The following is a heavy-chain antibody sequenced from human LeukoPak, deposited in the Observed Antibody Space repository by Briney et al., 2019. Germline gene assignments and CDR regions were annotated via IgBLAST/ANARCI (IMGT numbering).Heavy chain of an antibody. Sequence: PGGSLRLSCAASGFTFSSFAVSWVRQAPGKGLEWVSLISGSGGKTHYADSVKGRFSISRDNSKNTLYLQVNSLRAEDTAIYYCAKGRGIVAAGSWFDPWGQGTLVTVSS. D-gene: IGHD2-15*01. CDR3: AKGRGIVAAGSWFDP. V-gene: IGHV3-23*01. CDR1: GFTFSSFA. J-gene: IGHJ5*02. CDR2: ISGSGGKT.